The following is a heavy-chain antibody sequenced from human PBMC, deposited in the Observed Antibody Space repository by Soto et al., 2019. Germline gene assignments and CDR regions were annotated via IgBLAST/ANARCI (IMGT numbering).Heavy chain of an antibody. J-gene: IGHJ4*02. CDR1: GFTFSNYA. CDR2: ISYDGSNK. CDR3: SREVSGSYTMDY. V-gene: IGHV3-30*01. D-gene: IGHD1-26*01. Sequence: QVQLVDSGGGVVQPGRSLRLSCAASGFTFSNYAIHCVRQAPGTGLEWMAVISYDGSNKFYEDSVKGRVTISRDNSKNTLYLQMNSLRAEDTATYYCSREVSGSYTMDYWGQGTRVTVSS.